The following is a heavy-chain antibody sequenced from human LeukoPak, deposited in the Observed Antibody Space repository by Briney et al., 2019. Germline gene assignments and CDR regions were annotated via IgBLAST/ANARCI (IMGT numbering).Heavy chain of an antibody. V-gene: IGHV1-69*06. CDR3: ARTRYSYYYDSSGYCY. Sequence: ASVKVSCKASGGTFSSYAISWVRQAPGQGLEWMGGIIPIFGTANYAQKFQGRVTITADKSTSTAYMELSSLRSEGTAVYYCARTRYSYYYDSSGYCYWGQGTLVTVSS. D-gene: IGHD3-22*01. CDR2: IIPIFGTA. J-gene: IGHJ4*02. CDR1: GGTFSSYA.